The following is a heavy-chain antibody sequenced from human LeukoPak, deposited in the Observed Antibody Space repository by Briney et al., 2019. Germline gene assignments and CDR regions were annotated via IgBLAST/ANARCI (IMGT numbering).Heavy chain of an antibody. Sequence: GESLKISCKGSGYSFTSYWIGWVRQMPGKGLEWMGIIYPGDSDTRYSPSFQGQVTISADKSISTAYLQWSSLKASDTAMYYCARMGGVRGSSWEYTFDYWGQGTLVTVSS. CDR1: GYSFTSYW. CDR3: ARMGGVRGSSWEYTFDY. J-gene: IGHJ4*02. V-gene: IGHV5-51*01. D-gene: IGHD6-13*01. CDR2: IYPGDSDT.